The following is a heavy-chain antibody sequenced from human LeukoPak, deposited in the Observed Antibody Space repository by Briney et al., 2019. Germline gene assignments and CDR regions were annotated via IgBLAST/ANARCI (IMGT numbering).Heavy chain of an antibody. V-gene: IGHV3-23*01. D-gene: IGHD1-26*01. CDR2: ISGSGGST. J-gene: IGHJ4*02. CDR3: AKDLVGAKRPFDY. Sequence: GGSLRLSCAASGFTYSIYAINWVRQAPGKGLEWVSSISGSGGSTYSTDSVKGRFTISRDNSNNTLYLQMSSLRADDTAVYYCAKDLVGAKRPFDYWGQGTLVTVSS. CDR1: GFTYSIYA.